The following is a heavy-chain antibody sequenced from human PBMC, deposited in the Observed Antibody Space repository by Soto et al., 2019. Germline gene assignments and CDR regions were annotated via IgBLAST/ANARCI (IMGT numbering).Heavy chain of an antibody. D-gene: IGHD5-18*01. J-gene: IGHJ4*02. CDR2: IYYSGTT. CDR3: ARASNKRGYSYGPDY. CDR1: GDSLSSGGYY. Sequence: SETLSLTCTVSGDSLSSGGYYWIWIRQHPEKGLEWIGYIYYSGTTYYNPSLESRVSISADTSENQFSLKVNSVTVADSAVYYCARASNKRGYSYGPDYWDQGTLVTVSS. V-gene: IGHV4-31*03.